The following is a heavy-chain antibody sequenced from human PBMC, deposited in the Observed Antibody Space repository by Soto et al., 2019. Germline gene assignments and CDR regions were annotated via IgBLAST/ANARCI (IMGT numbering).Heavy chain of an antibody. CDR2: ISYDGSNK. CDR3: ARDSSMVRGVIVYYYGMDV. CDR1: GFTFSSYA. Sequence: GGSLRLSCAASGFTFSSYAMHWVRQAPGKGLEWVAVISYDGSNKYYADSVKGRFTISRDNSKNTLYLQMNSLRAEDTAVYYCARDSSMVRGVIVYYYGMDVWGQGTTVTVSS. D-gene: IGHD3-10*01. V-gene: IGHV3-30-3*01. J-gene: IGHJ6*02.